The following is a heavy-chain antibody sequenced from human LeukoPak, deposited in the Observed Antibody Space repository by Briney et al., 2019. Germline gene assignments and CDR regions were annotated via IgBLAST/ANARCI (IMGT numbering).Heavy chain of an antibody. V-gene: IGHV3-21*01. CDR3: ALTGHYYDSSGSFFDY. CDR1: GFTFSSYS. J-gene: IGHJ4*02. D-gene: IGHD3-22*01. Sequence: GGSLRLSCAASGFTFSSYSMNWVRQAPGKGLEWVSSISSSSSYIYHADSVKGRFTISRDNAKNSLYLQMNSLRAEDTAVYYCALTGHYYDSSGSFFDYWGQGTLVTVSS. CDR2: ISSSSSYI.